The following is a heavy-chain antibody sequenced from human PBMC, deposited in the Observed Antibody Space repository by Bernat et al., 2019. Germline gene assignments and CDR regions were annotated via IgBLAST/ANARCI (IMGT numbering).Heavy chain of an antibody. J-gene: IGHJ4*02. CDR1: GFTFSSYA. V-gene: IGHV3-33*08. Sequence: VQLLESGGGLVQPGGSLRLSCAASGFTFSSYAMSWVRQAPGKGLEWVAVIWYDGSKKYYADSVEGRFTISRDDSKNTLYLQMNSLRAEDTAVYYCARDPSAVTNYFYFDYWGQGTLVTVSS. CDR2: IWYDGSKK. CDR3: ARDPSAVTNYFYFDY. D-gene: IGHD4-17*01.